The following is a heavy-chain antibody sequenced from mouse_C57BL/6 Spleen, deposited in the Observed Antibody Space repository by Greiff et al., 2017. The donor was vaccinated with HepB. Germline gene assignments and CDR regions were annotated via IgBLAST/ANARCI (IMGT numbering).Heavy chain of an antibody. D-gene: IGHD1-1*01. CDR2: INPNNGGT. V-gene: IGHV1-22*01. CDR1: GYTFTDYN. Sequence: VQLQQSGPELVKPGASVKMSCKASGYTFTDYNMHWVKQSHGKSLEWIGYINPNNGGTSYNQKFKGKATLTVNKSSSTADMELRSLTSEDSAVYYCAREGDSRGVDYWGQGTTLTVSS. J-gene: IGHJ2*01. CDR3: AREGDSRGVDY.